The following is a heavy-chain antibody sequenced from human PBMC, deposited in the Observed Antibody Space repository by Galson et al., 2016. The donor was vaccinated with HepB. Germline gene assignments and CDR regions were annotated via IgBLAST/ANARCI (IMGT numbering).Heavy chain of an antibody. V-gene: IGHV3-7*04. CDR3: ARAPYGAGAYYYLDY. D-gene: IGHD3-10*01. Sequence: SLRLSCAASEFTFSSYWMTWVRQAPGKGLEWVANTKQDGSEEYYVDSVKGRFTISRDNAKNSLYLQMIGLRAEDTAVYYCARAPYGAGAYYYLDYWGQGTLVTVSS. J-gene: IGHJ4*02. CDR2: TKQDGSEE. CDR1: EFTFSSYW.